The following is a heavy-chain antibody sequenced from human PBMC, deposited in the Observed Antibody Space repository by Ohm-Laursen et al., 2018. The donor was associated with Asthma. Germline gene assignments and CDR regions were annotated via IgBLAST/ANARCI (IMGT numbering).Heavy chain of an antibody. J-gene: IGHJ6*02. CDR3: ARTYYDFWSGSFYYYYYGMDV. V-gene: IGHV3-33*01. D-gene: IGHD3-3*01. CDR1: GFTFSSYG. CDR2: IWYDGSNK. Sequence: SLRLSCTAPGFTFSSYGMHWVRQAPGKGLEWVAVIWYDGSNKYYADSVKGRFTISRDNSKNTLYLQMNSLRAEDTAVYYCARTYYDFWSGSFYYYYYGMDVWGQGTTVTVSS.